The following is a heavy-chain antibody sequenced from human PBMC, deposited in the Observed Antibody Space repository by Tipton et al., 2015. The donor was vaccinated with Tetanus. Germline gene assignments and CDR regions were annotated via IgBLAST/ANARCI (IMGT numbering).Heavy chain of an antibody. D-gene: IGHD5-18*01. V-gene: IGHV3-21*01. J-gene: IGHJ5*02. Sequence: GSLRLSCSGSGFTFSSYTFHWVRQAPGKGLDWVSAISSSSSYIYYADSVKGRFTIFRDNANNSLYLQMNSLGAEDTAVYFCVRKGYTWATPGLDPWGHGTLVTVSS. CDR2: ISSSSSYI. CDR3: VRKGYTWATPGLDP. CDR1: GFTFSSYT.